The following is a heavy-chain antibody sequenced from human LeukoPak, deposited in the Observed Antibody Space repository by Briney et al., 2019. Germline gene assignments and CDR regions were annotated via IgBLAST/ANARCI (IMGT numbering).Heavy chain of an antibody. V-gene: IGHV4-61*05. D-gene: IGHD6-19*01. CDR2: IYYSGST. J-gene: IGHJ3*02. Sequence: PSETLSLTCTVSGGSISSSSYYWGWIRQPPGKGLEWIGYIYYSGSTNYNPSLKSRVTISVDTSKNQFSLKLSSVTAADTAVYYCARAGAVVDDAFDIWGQGTMVTVSS. CDR3: ARAGAVVDDAFDI. CDR1: GGSISSSSYY.